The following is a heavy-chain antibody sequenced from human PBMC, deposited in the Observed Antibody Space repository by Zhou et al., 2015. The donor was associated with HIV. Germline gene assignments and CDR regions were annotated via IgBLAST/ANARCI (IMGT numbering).Heavy chain of an antibody. CDR3: ARDRDVGGSKGVARNGGIGTT. D-gene: IGHD7-27*01. CDR1: GYTFTSYY. V-gene: IGHV1-46*01. Sequence: QVQLVQSGAEVKKPGASVKVSCKASGYTFTSYYMHWVRQAPGQGLEWMGIINPSGGSTSYAQKFQGRVTMTRDTSTSTVYMELSSLRSEDTAVYYCARDRDVGGSKGVARNGGIGTTWGQGNPG. J-gene: IGHJ4*02. CDR2: INPSGGST.